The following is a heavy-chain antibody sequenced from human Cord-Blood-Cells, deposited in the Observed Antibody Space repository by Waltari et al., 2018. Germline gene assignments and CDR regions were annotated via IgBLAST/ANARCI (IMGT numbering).Heavy chain of an antibody. J-gene: IGHJ4*02. CDR3: ARDRSYYDY. CDR2: ISSSSSYV. Sequence: EVQLVESGGGLVKPGGSLRLSCAASGFTFSSYSMNWVRQAPGVGLGVVYAISSSSSYVYYADAVKCRFTISRDNAKNSLYLQMNSLRAEDTAVYYCARDRSYYDYWGQGTLVTVSS. V-gene: IGHV3-21*01. CDR1: GFTFSSYS.